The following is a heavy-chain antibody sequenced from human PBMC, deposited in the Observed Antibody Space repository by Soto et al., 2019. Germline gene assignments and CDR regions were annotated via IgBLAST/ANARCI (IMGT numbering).Heavy chain of an antibody. CDR2: IIPIFGTA. V-gene: IGHV1-69*13. Sequence: SVKVSCKASGGTFSSYAISWVRQAPGQGLEWMGGIIPIFGTANYAQKFQGRVTITADESTSTAYMELSSLRSEDTAVYYCARYCSSTSCPIPRVFDIWGQGTMVTVSS. CDR1: GGTFSSYA. D-gene: IGHD2-2*01. J-gene: IGHJ3*02. CDR3: ARYCSSTSCPIPRVFDI.